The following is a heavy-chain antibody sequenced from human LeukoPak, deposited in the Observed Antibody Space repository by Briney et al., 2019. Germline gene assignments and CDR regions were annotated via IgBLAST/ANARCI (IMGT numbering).Heavy chain of an antibody. V-gene: IGHV4-34*01. CDR1: GGSFSGYY. CDR3: ARGRRYCSSTSCYHPYYYMDV. D-gene: IGHD2-2*01. J-gene: IGHJ6*03. Sequence: SETLSLTCAVYGGSFSGYYWSGIREPPGKGLDWSGDINQSGSTNYNPSLQSRVTISVDTSKSQFSLKPSSVTAADTAVYYCARGRRYCSSTSCYHPYYYMDVWGKGTTVTVSS. CDR2: INQSGST.